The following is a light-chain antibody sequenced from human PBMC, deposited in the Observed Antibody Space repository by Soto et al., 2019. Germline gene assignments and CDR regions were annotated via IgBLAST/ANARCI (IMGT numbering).Light chain of an antibody. Sequence: DIQMTQSPSSLSASVGDRVTITCQASQDIRNHLNWYQQRPGKAPKFLIYDATYLQTGVPSRFSGSGSGTHFTLTISSLQPEDFATYYCQQYDNVPLFGGGTKVDLK. CDR2: DAT. CDR1: QDIRNH. V-gene: IGKV1-33*01. CDR3: QQYDNVPL. J-gene: IGKJ4*02.